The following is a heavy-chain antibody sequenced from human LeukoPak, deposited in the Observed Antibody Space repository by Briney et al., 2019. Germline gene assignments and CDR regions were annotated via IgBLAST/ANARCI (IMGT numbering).Heavy chain of an antibody. J-gene: IGHJ4*02. V-gene: IGHV3-11*04. CDR2: ISSSGSTI. CDR3: ARDEKLGVAARSIDY. D-gene: IGHD6-6*01. Sequence: PGGSLRLSCAASGFTFSDYYMSWIRQAPGNGLEWVSYISSSGSTIYYADSVKGRFTISRDNAKNSLYLQMNSLRAEDTAVYYCARDEKLGVAARSIDYWGQGTLVTVSS. CDR1: GFTFSDYY.